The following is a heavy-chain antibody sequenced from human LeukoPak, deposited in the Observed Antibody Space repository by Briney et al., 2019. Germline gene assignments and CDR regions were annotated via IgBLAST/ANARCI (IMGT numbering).Heavy chain of an antibody. CDR1: GFTFSRYG. CDR3: ARDAAAYYDYVWGSFYYMDV. CDR2: IRYDGSNK. Sequence: GGSLRLSCAASGFTFSRYGMHWVRQAPGKGLEWVAFIRYDGSNKYYADSVKGRFTISRDNSKNTLYLQMNSLRAEDTAVYYCARDAAAYYDYVWGSFYYMDVWGKGTTVTVSS. V-gene: IGHV3-30*02. D-gene: IGHD3-16*01. J-gene: IGHJ6*03.